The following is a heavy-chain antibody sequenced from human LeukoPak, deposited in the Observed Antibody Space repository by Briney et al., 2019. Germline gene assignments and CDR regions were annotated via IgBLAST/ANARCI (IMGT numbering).Heavy chain of an antibody. CDR2: MTPNSGNT. D-gene: IGHD7-27*01. J-gene: IGHJ4*02. CDR3: ARNLPSTGDFDY. V-gene: IGHV1-8*01. CDR1: GYTFTNYD. Sequence: ASVKVSCKASGYTFTNYDINWVRQATGQGFEWLGWMTPNSGNTGYAQKFQGRVTMTRITSISTAYMELSGMTSEDTAVYYCARNLPSTGDFDYWGQGTLVSVSS.